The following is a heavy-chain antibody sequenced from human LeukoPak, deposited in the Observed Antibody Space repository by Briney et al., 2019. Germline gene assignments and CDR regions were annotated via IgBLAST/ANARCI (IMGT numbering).Heavy chain of an antibody. J-gene: IGHJ6*02. CDR2: FDPEDGET. CDR1: GYILTELS. CDR3: ATDRVRGGNYYMNYYYAMDV. V-gene: IGHV1-24*01. Sequence: GASVKVSCKVSGYILTELSMHWVRQAPGKGLEWMGGFDPEDGETIYAQKFQGRVTMTEDTSTDTAYMELSSLRSEDTAVYYCATDRVRGGNYYMNYYYAMDVWGQGTTVTASS. D-gene: IGHD1-26*01.